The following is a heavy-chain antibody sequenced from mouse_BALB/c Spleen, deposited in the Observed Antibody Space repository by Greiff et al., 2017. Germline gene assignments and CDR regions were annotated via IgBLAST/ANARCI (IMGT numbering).Heavy chain of an antibody. CDR1: GYTFTSYW. D-gene: IGHD1-2*01. V-gene: IGHV1-7*01. CDR3: ARRRNGYVYFDY. CDR2: INPSTGYT. J-gene: IGHJ2*01. Sequence: QVQLKESGAELAKPGASVKMSCKASGYTFTSYWMHWVKQRPGQGLEWIGYINPSTGYTEYNQKFKDKATLTADKSSSTAYMQLSSLTSEDSAVYYCARRRNGYVYFDYWGQGTTLTVSS.